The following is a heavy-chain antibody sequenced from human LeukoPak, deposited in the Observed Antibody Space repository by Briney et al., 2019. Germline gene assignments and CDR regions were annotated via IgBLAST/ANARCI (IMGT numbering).Heavy chain of an antibody. CDR2: IYSGGST. Sequence: PGGSLRLSCAASGFTFSSYEMNWVRQAPGKGLEWVSVIYSGGSTYYADSVKGRFTISRDNSENTLYLQMNSLRAEDTAVYYCVSGSGSYQLAFDYWGQGTLVTVSS. J-gene: IGHJ4*02. V-gene: IGHV3-53*01. CDR1: GFTFSSYE. D-gene: IGHD3-10*01. CDR3: VSGSGSYQLAFDY.